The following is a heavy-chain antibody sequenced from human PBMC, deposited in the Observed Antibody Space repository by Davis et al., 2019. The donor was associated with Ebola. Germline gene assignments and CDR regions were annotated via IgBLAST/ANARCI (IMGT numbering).Heavy chain of an antibody. CDR1: GFIFSTSA. CDR3: VKEDVRDASTTYYYYGFDV. V-gene: IGHV3-64D*06. Sequence: GESLKISCSASGFIFSTSAMHWVRQAPGKGPEYVSGVSMNGGATYQIDSAKGRFTVSRDNSKNTLILQMRSLRPEDTAVYYCVKEDVRDASTTYYYYGFDVWGKGTTVAVSP. J-gene: IGHJ6*04. CDR2: VSMNGGAT. D-gene: IGHD3-16*01.